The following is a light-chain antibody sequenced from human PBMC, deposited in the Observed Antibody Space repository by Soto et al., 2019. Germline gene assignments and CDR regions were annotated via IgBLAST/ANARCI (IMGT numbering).Light chain of an antibody. J-gene: IGLJ2*01. Sequence: QLVLTQSPSASASLGASVKLTCTLSSGHSSYAIAWHQQQTEKGPRYLMKLNSDCSHSKGDGIPDRFSGSSSGDERYLIISSLQSEDEADYYCQTWGSGIQVFGGGTKLTVL. CDR2: LNSDCSH. V-gene: IGLV4-69*01. CDR1: SGHSSYA. CDR3: QTWGSGIQV.